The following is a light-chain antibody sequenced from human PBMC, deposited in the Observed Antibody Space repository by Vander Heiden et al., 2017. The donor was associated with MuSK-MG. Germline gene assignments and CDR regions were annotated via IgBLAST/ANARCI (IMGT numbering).Light chain of an antibody. V-gene: IGKV1-33*01. CDR1: QNIRNS. Sequence: DIQMTQSPSSLSASVGDRVTITCQASQNIRNSLNWYHQKLGKAPKVLISGASNLETGVPSRFTGSGSGTRFTFTISSLQPDDVGTYYCQQYGNLPLTFGQGTRLEI. CDR3: QQYGNLPLT. CDR2: GAS. J-gene: IGKJ5*01.